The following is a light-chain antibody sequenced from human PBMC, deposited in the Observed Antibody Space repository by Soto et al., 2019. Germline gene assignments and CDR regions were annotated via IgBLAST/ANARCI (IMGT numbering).Light chain of an antibody. CDR1: SSDVGGYNY. J-gene: IGLJ1*01. V-gene: IGLV2-14*01. CDR3: SSYTSSSTLYV. CDR2: EVS. Sequence: QSALTQHAAVSGSPGQSITISCTGTSSDVGGYNYVSWYQQHPGKAPKLMIYEVSNRPSGVSNRFSGSKSGNTASLTISGLRAEDEADYYCSSYTSSSTLYVFGTGTKVTVL.